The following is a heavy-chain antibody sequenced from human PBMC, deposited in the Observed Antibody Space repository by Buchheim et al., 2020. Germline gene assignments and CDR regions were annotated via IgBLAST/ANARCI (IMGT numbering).Heavy chain of an antibody. Sequence: EVQLVESGGGLVQPGGSLRLSCAASGFTFSTYWMSWVRQAPGKGLEWVANMNQDGTQRYYVGSVKGRFTISRDNAKNSLYLQTNRLRVEDTAVYYCARDRSNSAATFDYWGQGTL. D-gene: IGHD6-13*01. CDR1: GFTFSTYW. V-gene: IGHV3-7*03. CDR2: MNQDGTQR. CDR3: ARDRSNSAATFDY. J-gene: IGHJ4*02.